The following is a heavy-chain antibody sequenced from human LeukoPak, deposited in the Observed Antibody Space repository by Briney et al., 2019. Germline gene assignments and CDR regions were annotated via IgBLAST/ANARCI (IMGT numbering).Heavy chain of an antibody. J-gene: IGHJ3*02. D-gene: IGHD5-18*01. Sequence: GESLRLSCAASGFTFSSYWMHWVRQAPGKGLVWVSRINSDGSSTSYADSVKGRFTISRDNAKNTLYLQMNSLRAEDTAVYYCARDGYSYGYGAFDIWGQGTMVTVSS. CDR3: ARDGYSYGYGAFDI. V-gene: IGHV3-74*01. CDR2: INSDGSST. CDR1: GFTFSSYW.